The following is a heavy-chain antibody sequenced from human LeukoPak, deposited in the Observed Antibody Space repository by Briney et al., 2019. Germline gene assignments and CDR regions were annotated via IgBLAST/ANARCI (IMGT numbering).Heavy chain of an antibody. CDR2: INTDGSST. D-gene: IGHD3-10*01. Sequence: GGSLRLSCAASGFTFSDYWMHWVGQAPGKGLVWVSRINTDGSSTTYADSVKGRFTISRDNAKNMLYLQMNSLRAEDTAVYYCARDSGPQGYWGQGSLVTVSS. V-gene: IGHV3-74*01. CDR1: GFTFSDYW. CDR3: ARDSGPQGY. J-gene: IGHJ4*02.